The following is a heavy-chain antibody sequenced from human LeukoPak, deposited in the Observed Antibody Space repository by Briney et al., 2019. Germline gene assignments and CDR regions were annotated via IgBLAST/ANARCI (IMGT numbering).Heavy chain of an antibody. Sequence: PSETLSLTCTVSGGSISSYYWSWIRQPPGKGLEWIGYIYYSGSTNYNPSLKSRVTISVDTSKNQFSLKLSSVTAADTAVYYCARGQVLSDRWGQGTLVTVSS. CDR3: ARGQVLSDR. CDR2: IYYSGST. V-gene: IGHV4-59*01. CDR1: GGSISSYY. J-gene: IGHJ4*02. D-gene: IGHD4/OR15-4a*01.